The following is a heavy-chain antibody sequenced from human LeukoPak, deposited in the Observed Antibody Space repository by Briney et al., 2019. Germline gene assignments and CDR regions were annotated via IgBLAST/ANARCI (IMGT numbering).Heavy chain of an antibody. J-gene: IGHJ6*03. D-gene: IGHD3-3*01. CDR1: GFTFSSYW. Sequence: PGGSLRLSCAASGFTFSSYWMSWVRQAPGKGLEWVANIKQDGSEKYYVDSVKGRFTISRDNSKNTLYLQMNSLRVEDTALYYCAKDPRITKNYYYYYYMDVWGKGTTATVSS. CDR3: AKDPRITKNYYYYYYMDV. CDR2: IKQDGSEK. V-gene: IGHV3-7*03.